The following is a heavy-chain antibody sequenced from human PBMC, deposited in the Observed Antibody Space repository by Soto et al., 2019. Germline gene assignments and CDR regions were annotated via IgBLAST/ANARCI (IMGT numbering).Heavy chain of an antibody. CDR3: ARDLICHYGDYSSV. D-gene: IGHD4-17*01. CDR2: ISSSSSYI. J-gene: IGHJ6*04. CDR1: GFTFSSYS. Sequence: PGGSLRLSCAASGFTFSSYSMNWVRQAPGKGLEWVSSISSSSSYIYYADSVKGRFTISRDNAKNSLYLQMNSLRAEDTAVYYCARDLICHYGDYSSVWGKGTTVTVSS. V-gene: IGHV3-21*01.